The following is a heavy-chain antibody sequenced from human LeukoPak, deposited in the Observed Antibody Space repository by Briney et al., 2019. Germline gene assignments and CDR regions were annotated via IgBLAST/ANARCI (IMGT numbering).Heavy chain of an antibody. CDR2: ISSSSSYI. V-gene: IGHV3-21*01. CDR3: ARMGIAAAGPSRGFDP. Sequence: GGSLRLSCAASGFTFSSYSMNWVRQAPGKGLEWVSSISSSSSYIYYADSVKGRFTISRDNAKNSLYLQMNSLRAEDTAVYYCARMGIAAAGPSRGFDPWGQGTLVTVSS. D-gene: IGHD6-13*01. CDR1: GFTFSSYS. J-gene: IGHJ5*02.